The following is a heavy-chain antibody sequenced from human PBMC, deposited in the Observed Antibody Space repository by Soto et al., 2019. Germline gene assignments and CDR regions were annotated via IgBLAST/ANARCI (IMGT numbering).Heavy chain of an antibody. J-gene: IGHJ6*03. V-gene: IGHV4-34*02. Sequence: QVQLQQWGAGLLKPSETLSLTCAVYGGSFSGYQWTWIRQTPEMGLEWIGEINDSGNINYNPSLQSRVTILVDTAKKQISLRLSSVTAADTAVYYCARGLILWFGELSRRGGYYYYMDVWGKGTTVTGSS. CDR2: INDSGNI. D-gene: IGHD3-10*01. CDR3: ARGLILWFGELSRRGGYYYYMDV. CDR1: GGSFSGYQ.